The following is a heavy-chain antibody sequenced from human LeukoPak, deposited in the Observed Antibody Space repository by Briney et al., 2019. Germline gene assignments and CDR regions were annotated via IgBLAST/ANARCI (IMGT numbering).Heavy chain of an antibody. J-gene: IGHJ6*03. V-gene: IGHV4-30-4*08. CDR2: IYYSGST. CDR3: ARAARIVGATAYYYYYMDV. Sequence: SQTLSLTCTVSGGSISSGDYYWSWIHQPPGKGLEWIGYIYYSGSTYYNPSLKSRVTISVDTSKNQFSLKLSSVTAADTAVYYCARAARIVGATAYYYYYMDVWGKGTTVTVSS. CDR1: GGSISSGDYY. D-gene: IGHD1-26*01.